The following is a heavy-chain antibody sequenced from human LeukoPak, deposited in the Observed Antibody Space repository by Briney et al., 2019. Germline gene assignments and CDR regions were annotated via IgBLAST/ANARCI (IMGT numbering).Heavy chain of an antibody. V-gene: IGHV1-8*01. CDR2: MNPHSGKT. Sequence: ASVKVSCKASGYTFTSYDINWVRQATGQGLEWMGWMNPHSGKTGFAQKFQGRVTLTRNTSISTAYMELSSLTSEDTAVYYCAKAPLAVAGNNWFDPWRQGTLVTVSS. CDR3: AKAPLAVAGNNWFDP. J-gene: IGHJ5*02. CDR1: GYTFTSYD. D-gene: IGHD6-19*01.